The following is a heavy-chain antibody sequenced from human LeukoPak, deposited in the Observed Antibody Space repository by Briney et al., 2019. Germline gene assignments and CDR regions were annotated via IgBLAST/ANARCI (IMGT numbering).Heavy chain of an antibody. V-gene: IGHV1-46*01. J-gene: IGHJ5*02. D-gene: IGHD6-19*01. CDR1: GYTFTSYY. CDR2: INPSGGST. CDR3: ASVSGYSSGWYWFDP. Sequence: ASVKVSCKSTGYTFTSYYMHWVRKAPRQVLEWMGIINPSGGSTSYAQKFQGRVTMTRDMSTSTVYMELSSLRSEDTAVYYCASVSGYSSGWYWFDPWGQGTLVTVSS.